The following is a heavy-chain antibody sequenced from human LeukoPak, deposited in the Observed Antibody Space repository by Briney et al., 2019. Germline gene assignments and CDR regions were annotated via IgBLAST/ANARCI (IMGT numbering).Heavy chain of an antibody. D-gene: IGHD3-10*01. CDR1: GYTFTTYD. CDR3: ARANYYGSGKKDLDY. V-gene: IGHV1-8*01. CDR2: MNPNSGNT. J-gene: IGHJ4*02. Sequence: ASVKVSCKASGYTFTTYDINWVRQATGQGLEWMGWMNPNSGNTGYAQKFQVRVTMTRNTSMSTAYMELNSLRSEDTAVYHCARANYYGSGKKDLDYWGQGTLVTVSS.